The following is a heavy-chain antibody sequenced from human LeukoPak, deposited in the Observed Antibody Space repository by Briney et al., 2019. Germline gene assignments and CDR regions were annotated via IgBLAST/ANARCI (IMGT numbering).Heavy chain of an antibody. V-gene: IGHV4-38-2*02. Sequence: SETLSLTCTVSGYSISSGYYWSWIRQPPGKGLEWIGEINHSGSTNYNPSLKSRVTISVDTSKNQFSLKLSSVTAADTAVYYCARGRYYYDSSGYYYYFDYWGQGTLVTVSS. CDR3: ARGRYYYDSSGYYYYFDY. D-gene: IGHD3-22*01. J-gene: IGHJ4*02. CDR2: INHSGST. CDR1: GYSISSGYY.